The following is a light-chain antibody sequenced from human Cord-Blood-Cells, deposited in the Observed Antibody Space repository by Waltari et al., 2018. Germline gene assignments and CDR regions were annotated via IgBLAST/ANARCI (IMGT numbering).Light chain of an antibody. CDR1: SRDVGGYNY. V-gene: IGLV2-14*03. J-gene: IGLJ3*02. CDR3: SSYTSSSTGV. Sequence: QSALTQPASVSGSPGQSLTISCTGTSRDVGGYNYASWYQQHPGKAPKLMIYDVSNRPSGVSNRFAGSKSGNTASLTISGLQAEDEADYYCSSYTSSSTGVFGGGTKLTVL. CDR2: DVS.